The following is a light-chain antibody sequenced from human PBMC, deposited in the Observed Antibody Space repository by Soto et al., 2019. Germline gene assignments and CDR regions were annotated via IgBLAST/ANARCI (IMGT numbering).Light chain of an antibody. V-gene: IGKV3-15*01. Sequence: EIVMTQSPATLSVSPGERATLSCRASQSVSGHLAWYQQKPGQAPRLLISGASTRATGIPARFSGSGSGTEFTLTISSLQSEDFAVYYCQQYHIWWTFGQGTKVDIK. CDR3: QQYHIWWT. CDR2: GAS. CDR1: QSVSGH. J-gene: IGKJ1*01.